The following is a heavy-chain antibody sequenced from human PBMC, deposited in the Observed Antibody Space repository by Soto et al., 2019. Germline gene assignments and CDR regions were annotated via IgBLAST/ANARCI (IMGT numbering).Heavy chain of an antibody. V-gene: IGHV3-73*01. D-gene: IGHD2-2*01. J-gene: IGHJ4*02. Sequence: PGGSLRLSCAAPGFTFSGSSMHWVRPASGEGLEWVGRIRSKANSYATAYAAPVKGRFTISRDDSKNTAYLQMNSLKTEDTAVYYCTNSQGYCSSTSCYDYWGQGTLVTVSS. CDR1: GFTFSGSS. CDR2: IRSKANSYAT. CDR3: TNSQGYCSSTSCYDY.